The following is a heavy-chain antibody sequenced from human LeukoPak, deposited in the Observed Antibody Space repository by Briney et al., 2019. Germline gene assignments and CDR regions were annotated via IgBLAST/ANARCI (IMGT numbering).Heavy chain of an antibody. CDR3: ARGVELGNYYYYGMDV. V-gene: IGHV4-34*01. Sequence: SETLSLTCAVSGGSFSGYYWTWIRQPPGKGLEWIGEINHSGSTNYNPSLKSRVTISVDTSKNQFSLKLSSVTAADTAVYYCARGVELGNYYYYGMDVWGQGTTVTVSS. CDR2: INHSGST. J-gene: IGHJ6*02. CDR1: GGSFSGYY. D-gene: IGHD3-10*01.